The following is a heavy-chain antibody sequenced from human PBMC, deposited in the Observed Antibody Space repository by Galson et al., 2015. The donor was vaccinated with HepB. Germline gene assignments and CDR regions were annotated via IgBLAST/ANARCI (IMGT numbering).Heavy chain of an antibody. V-gene: IGHV4-4*02. CDR1: GGSISSSNW. CDR3: ASGGELLADAFDI. Sequence: ETLSLTCAVSGGSISSSNWWSWVRQPPGKGLEWIGEIYHSGSTNYNPSLKSRVTISVDKSKNQFSLKLSSVTAADTAVYYCASGGELLADAFDIWGQGTMVTVSS. CDR2: IYHSGST. J-gene: IGHJ3*02. D-gene: IGHD1-26*01.